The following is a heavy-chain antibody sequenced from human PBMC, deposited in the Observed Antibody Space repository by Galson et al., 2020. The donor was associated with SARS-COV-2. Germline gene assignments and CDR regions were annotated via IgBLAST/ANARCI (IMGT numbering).Heavy chain of an antibody. CDR1: GFTFAAYG. CDR3: ARRDCSGDSCYYGMDV. J-gene: IGHJ6*02. V-gene: IGHV3-9*01. D-gene: IGHD2-15*01. CDR2: IRWNGARI. Sequence: GGSLRLSCAASGFTFAAYGMHWVRHAPGKGLEWVLGIRWNGARIDYADSVKGRLTLSRDNAKNSLYLQMNSLRAEDTALYYCARRDCSGDSCYYGMDVWGQGTTVTVSS.